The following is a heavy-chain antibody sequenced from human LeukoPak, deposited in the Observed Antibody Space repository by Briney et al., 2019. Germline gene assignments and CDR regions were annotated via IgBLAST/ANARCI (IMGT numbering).Heavy chain of an antibody. J-gene: IGHJ3*02. CDR1: GYTFTGYY. CDR2: INPNSGGT. D-gene: IGHD3-22*01. CDR3: ARVVRGITVIVSPLDAFDI. Sequence: ASVKVSCKASGYTFTGYYMHWVRQAPGQGLEWMGWINPNSGGTNYAQKFQGRVTMTRDTSISTAYMELSRLRSDDTAVYYCARVVRGITVIVSPLDAFDIWGQGTMVTVSS. V-gene: IGHV1-2*02.